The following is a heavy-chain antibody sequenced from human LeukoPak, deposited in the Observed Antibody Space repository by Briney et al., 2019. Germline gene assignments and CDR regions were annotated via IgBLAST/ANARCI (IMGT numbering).Heavy chain of an antibody. CDR3: AKEGRSGWYYFDY. V-gene: IGHV3-7*01. D-gene: IGHD6-19*01. CDR1: GFTFSSYW. J-gene: IGHJ4*02. CDR2: IKQDGSEK. Sequence: GGSLRLSCAASGFTFSSYWMSWVRQAPGKGLEWVANIKQDGSEKYYVDSVKGRFTISRDNAKNSLYLQMNSLRVEDTAVYYCAKEGRSGWYYFDYWGQGTLVTVSS.